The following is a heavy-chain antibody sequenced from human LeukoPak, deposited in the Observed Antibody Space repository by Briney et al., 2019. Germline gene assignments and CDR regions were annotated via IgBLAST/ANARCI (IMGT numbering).Heavy chain of an antibody. D-gene: IGHD1-26*01. J-gene: IGHJ4*02. CDR1: GFTFSSYS. CDR2: ISSSSSTI. Sequence: HPGGSLRLSCAASGFTFSSYSMNWVRQAPGKGLEWVSYISSSSSTIYYADSVKGRFTISRDNAKNSLYLQTNSLRAEDTAVYYCARDLFIGGQGTLVTVSS. CDR3: ARDLFI. V-gene: IGHV3-48*01.